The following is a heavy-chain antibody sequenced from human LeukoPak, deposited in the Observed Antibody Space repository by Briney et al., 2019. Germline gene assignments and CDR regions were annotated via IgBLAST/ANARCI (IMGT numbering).Heavy chain of an antibody. CDR1: GFTFSSYS. Sequence: GGSLRLSSAASGFTFSSYSVNWVRQAPGKGLEWVSSISSSSSYIYYADSVKGRFTISRDNAKNSLYLQMNSLRAEDTAVYYCARDLVFGERYNWFDPWGQGTLVTVSS. CDR3: ARDLVFGERYNWFDP. V-gene: IGHV3-21*01. CDR2: ISSSSSYI. J-gene: IGHJ5*02. D-gene: IGHD3-10*01.